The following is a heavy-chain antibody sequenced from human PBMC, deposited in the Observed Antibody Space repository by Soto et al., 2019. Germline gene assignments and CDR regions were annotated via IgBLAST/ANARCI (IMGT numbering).Heavy chain of an antibody. Sequence: EVQLVESGGGLVQPGGSLRLSCAASGFTFSSYSMNWVRQAPGKGLEWVSYISSSSSTIYYADSVKGRFTISRDNAKNSLYLQMNSLRDEDTAVYYCARDPANYDFWSGYYTLHGMDVWGQGTTVTVSS. CDR2: ISSSSSTI. CDR3: ARDPANYDFWSGYYTLHGMDV. V-gene: IGHV3-48*02. CDR1: GFTFSSYS. D-gene: IGHD3-3*01. J-gene: IGHJ6*02.